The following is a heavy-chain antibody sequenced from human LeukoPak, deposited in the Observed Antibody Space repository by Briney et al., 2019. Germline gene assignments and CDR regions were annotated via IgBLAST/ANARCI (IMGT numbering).Heavy chain of an antibody. CDR2: ISNDGSII. CDR3: AKGDWQLVANGMDV. V-gene: IGHV3-30*18. J-gene: IGHJ6*02. D-gene: IGHD6-6*01. Sequence: HPGGSLRLSCAASGFMFSDYGMHWVRQAPGKGLEWVAVISNDGSIIYYADSVKGRFTISRDNSKNTLYLQMNSLRAEDTAVYYCAKGDWQLVANGMDVWGQGTTVTVSS. CDR1: GFMFSDYG.